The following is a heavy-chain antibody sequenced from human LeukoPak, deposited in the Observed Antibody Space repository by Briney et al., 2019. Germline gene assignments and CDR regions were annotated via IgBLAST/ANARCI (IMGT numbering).Heavy chain of an antibody. CDR2: IIPILGIP. V-gene: IGHV1-69*02. CDR1: RGAYNTYI. J-gene: IGHJ6*02. Sequence: GASVKVSCKASRGAYNTYIINSMRQAPGHGLEWMGRIIPILGIPNFAQRFQGRLSITADKSTTTAYMELGSLTAGDTAIYYCARSGPGYYGMDVWGQGTTVTVSS. D-gene: IGHD5-12*01. CDR3: ARSGPGYYGMDV.